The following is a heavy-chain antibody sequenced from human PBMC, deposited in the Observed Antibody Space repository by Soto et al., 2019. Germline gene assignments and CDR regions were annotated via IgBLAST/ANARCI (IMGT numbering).Heavy chain of an antibody. Sequence: GGSLRLSCAASGFTFSSYAMHWVRQAPGKGLEWVAVISYDGSNKYYADSVKGRFTISRDNSKNTLYLQMNSLRAEDTAVYYCARDLMQYYDFWSGYYAYYYYGMDVWGQGTTVTVSS. CDR3: ARDLMQYYDFWSGYYAYYYYGMDV. D-gene: IGHD3-3*01. CDR2: ISYDGSNK. J-gene: IGHJ6*02. V-gene: IGHV3-30-3*01. CDR1: GFTFSSYA.